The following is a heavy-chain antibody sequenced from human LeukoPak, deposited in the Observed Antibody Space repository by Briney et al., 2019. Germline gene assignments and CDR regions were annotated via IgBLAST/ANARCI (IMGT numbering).Heavy chain of an antibody. CDR1: GGSIRSTGYY. V-gene: IGHV4-39*01. Sequence: SETLSLTCSVSGGSIRSTGYYWGWIRQPPGKGLEWIGSIYYSGSTYYNPSLKSRVTLSVDTSKNQFSLRLRSVTAADTAVYYCATSTGETAAAFDYWGQGTLVTVSS. CDR3: ATSTGETAAAFDY. CDR2: IYYSGST. D-gene: IGHD6-13*01. J-gene: IGHJ4*02.